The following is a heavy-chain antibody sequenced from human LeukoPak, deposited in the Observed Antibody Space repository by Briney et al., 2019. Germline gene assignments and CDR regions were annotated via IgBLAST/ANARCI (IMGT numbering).Heavy chain of an antibody. Sequence: SQTLSLTCAISGDSVSRNSAAWNWIRQSPSRGLEWLGRTYYRSKWYNDYAISMKSRITINPDTSRNQFSLQLNSATPEDTAVYYCARASYSSSGNYYHGMDVWGQGTTVTVSS. CDR1: GDSVSRNSAA. CDR3: ARASYSSSGNYYHGMDV. CDR2: TYYRSKWYN. J-gene: IGHJ6*02. D-gene: IGHD2-21*01. V-gene: IGHV6-1*01.